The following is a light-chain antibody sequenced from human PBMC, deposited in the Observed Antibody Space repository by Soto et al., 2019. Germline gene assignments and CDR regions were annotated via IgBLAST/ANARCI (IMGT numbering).Light chain of an antibody. CDR1: SSDVGDYNY. CDR2: EVT. J-gene: IGLJ1*01. CDR3: SSYAGSNNSV. Sequence: QSALAQPPSASGAPGQSVTISCTGTSSDVGDYNYVSWYQQHPGKAPKLMIYEVTKRPSGVPDRFSGSKSGNTASLTVSGLQAEDESDYYCSSYAGSNNSVFGPWTKVTV. V-gene: IGLV2-8*01.